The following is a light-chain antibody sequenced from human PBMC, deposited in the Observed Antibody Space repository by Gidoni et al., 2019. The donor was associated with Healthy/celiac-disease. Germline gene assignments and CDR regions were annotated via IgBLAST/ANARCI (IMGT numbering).Light chain of an antibody. CDR3: SSYTSSSTLDVV. CDR1: SSDVGGYNY. CDR2: DVS. V-gene: IGLV2-14*01. J-gene: IGLJ2*01. Sequence: QSALTQPASVPGFPVQSITISCTGTSSDVGGYNYVSCYQQHPGKAPKLMIYDVSNRPSGVSNRFSGSKSGNTASLTISGLQAEDEADYYCSSYTSSSTLDVVFGGGTKLTVL.